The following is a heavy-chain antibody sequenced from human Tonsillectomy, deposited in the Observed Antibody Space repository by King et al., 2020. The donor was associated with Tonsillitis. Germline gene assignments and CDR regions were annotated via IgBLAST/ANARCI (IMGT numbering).Heavy chain of an antibody. Sequence: TLKESGPSLVKPTQTLTLTCTLSGFSLSTDGVGVGRLRQPPGKALEWLALIYWDDDKRYSPSLKRRLTITTDSSKYQVILTMSDMDPVDTATYYCAHRLRNDFWSGSFDFWGQGTLVAVSS. CDR1: GFSLSTDGVG. D-gene: IGHD3-3*01. CDR2: IYWDDDK. J-gene: IGHJ4*02. CDR3: AHRLRNDFWSGSFDF. V-gene: IGHV2-5*02.